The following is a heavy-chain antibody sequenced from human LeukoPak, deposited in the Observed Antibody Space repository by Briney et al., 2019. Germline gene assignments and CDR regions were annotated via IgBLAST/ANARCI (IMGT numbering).Heavy chain of an antibody. Sequence: GGSLRLSCAASGFTFSSYGMHWVRQAPGKGLEWVACIRYDGSNKYYADSVKGRFTISRDNSKNTLYLQMNSLRAEDTAVYYCAKDLLGYCSSTSCYLAFDIWGQGTMVTVSS. D-gene: IGHD2-2*01. CDR2: IRYDGSNK. CDR1: GFTFSSYG. V-gene: IGHV3-30*02. J-gene: IGHJ3*02. CDR3: AKDLLGYCSSTSCYLAFDI.